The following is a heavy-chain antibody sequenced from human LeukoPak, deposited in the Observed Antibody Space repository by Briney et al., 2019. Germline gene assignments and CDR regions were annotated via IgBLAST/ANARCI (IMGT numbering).Heavy chain of an antibody. V-gene: IGHV3-9*01. Sequence: GGSLRLSCAASGFTFDDYAMHWVRQAPGKGLEWVSGISWNSGSIGYADSVKGRFTISRDNAKNSLYLQMNSLRAEDTALYYCAKGYCSSTSCYDDYWGQGTLVTVSS. CDR3: AKGYCSSTSCYDDY. D-gene: IGHD2-2*01. J-gene: IGHJ4*02. CDR2: ISWNSGSI. CDR1: GFTFDDYA.